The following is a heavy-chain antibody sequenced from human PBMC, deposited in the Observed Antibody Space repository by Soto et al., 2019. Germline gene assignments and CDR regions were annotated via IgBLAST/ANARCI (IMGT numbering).Heavy chain of an antibody. D-gene: IGHD3-22*01. Sequence: SVKVSCKASGGTLSSYAISWVRQAPGQGLKWMGGIIPIFGTANYAQKFQGRVTITADESTSTAYMELSSLRSEDTAVYYCARDPPYYDSSGYSRAEYFQHWGQGTLVTVSS. V-gene: IGHV1-69*13. CDR3: ARDPPYYDSSGYSRAEYFQH. J-gene: IGHJ1*01. CDR2: IIPIFGTA. CDR1: GGTLSSYA.